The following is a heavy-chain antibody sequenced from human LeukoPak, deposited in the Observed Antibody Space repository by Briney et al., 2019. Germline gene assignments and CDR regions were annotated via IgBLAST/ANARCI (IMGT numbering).Heavy chain of an antibody. D-gene: IGHD4-17*01. V-gene: IGHV3-9*01. CDR1: GFTFDDYA. J-gene: IGHJ4*03. Sequence: GRSLRLSCAASGFTFDDYAMHRVRQAPGKGLEWVSGISWNSGSIGYADSVKGRFTISRDNAKNSLYLQMNSLRAEDTALYYCAKDGQNGDYAVYYFDYWGQGTTVTVSS. CDR2: ISWNSGSI. CDR3: AKDGQNGDYAVYYFDY.